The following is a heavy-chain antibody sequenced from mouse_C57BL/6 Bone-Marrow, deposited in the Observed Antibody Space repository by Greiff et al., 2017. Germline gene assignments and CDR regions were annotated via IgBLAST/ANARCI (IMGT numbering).Heavy chain of an antibody. D-gene: IGHD1-1*01. V-gene: IGHV1-69*01. CDR1: GYTFTSYW. CDR2: IDPSDRYT. Sequence: QVHVKQPGAELVMPGASVKLSCKASGYTFTSYWMHWVKQRPGQGLEWIGEIDPSDRYTNYKQKFKGKSTLTVDKSSSTAYMQLSSLTSEDSAVYDGARDGSSYDWFAYWCQGTLVTVSA. J-gene: IGHJ3*01. CDR3: ARDGSSYDWFAY.